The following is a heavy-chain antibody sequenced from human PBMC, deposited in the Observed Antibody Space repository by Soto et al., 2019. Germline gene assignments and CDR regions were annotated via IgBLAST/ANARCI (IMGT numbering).Heavy chain of an antibody. J-gene: IGHJ4*02. CDR1: GFTLSNYG. CDR3: ASLDTARIQIAGY. Sequence: GRSLRLSCAASGFTLSNYGIHWVRQAPGKGLEWVAVIWYDGSKNYYADSVKGRFTISRDNSKNTLYLQINSLRAEDTAIYYCASLDTARIQIAGYWGQGIQVTVSS. CDR2: IWYDGSKN. V-gene: IGHV3-33*01. D-gene: IGHD5-18*01.